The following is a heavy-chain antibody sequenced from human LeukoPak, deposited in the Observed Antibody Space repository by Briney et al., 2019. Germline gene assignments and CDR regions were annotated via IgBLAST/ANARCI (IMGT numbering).Heavy chain of an antibody. V-gene: IGHV3-30-3*01. Sequence: GGSLRLSCAASGFTFSSYAMHWVRQAPGKGLEWVAVISYDGSNKYYADSVKGRFTISRDNSKNTLYLQMNSLRAEDTAVYYCARALRGSGHDYWGQGTLVTVSS. CDR2: ISYDGSNK. CDR3: ARALRGSGHDY. CDR1: GFTFSSYA. D-gene: IGHD2-15*01. J-gene: IGHJ4*02.